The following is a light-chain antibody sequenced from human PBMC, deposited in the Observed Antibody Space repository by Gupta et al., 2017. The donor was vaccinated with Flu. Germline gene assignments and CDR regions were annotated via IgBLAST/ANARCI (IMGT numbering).Light chain of an antibody. CDR3: QVWASLTDHRI. Sequence: SYVLTQPPPVSVAPGQTARIPCGGSDIGTNIFHWHQQRQGQGPALGVDDDVDRPSGIPERFSCSNSGTTAKRNLTMADAGDEADDDCQVWASLTDHRIFGGGTRLTVL. J-gene: IGLJ2*01. CDR1: DIGTNI. V-gene: IGLV3-21*02. CDR2: DDV.